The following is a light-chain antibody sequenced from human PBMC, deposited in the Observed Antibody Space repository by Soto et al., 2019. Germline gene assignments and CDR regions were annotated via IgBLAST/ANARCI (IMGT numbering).Light chain of an antibody. V-gene: IGKV3-11*01. CDR1: QSVGRS. CDR3: QQRSNWPRIT. Sequence: EIVLTQSPATLSLSPGERATLSCRASQSVGRSLAWYQQKPGQAPRLLVYDASNRATGIPARFSGSGSGTDFTLTIRSLEPEDFAVYYCQQRSNWPRITFGQGTRLEIK. CDR2: DAS. J-gene: IGKJ5*01.